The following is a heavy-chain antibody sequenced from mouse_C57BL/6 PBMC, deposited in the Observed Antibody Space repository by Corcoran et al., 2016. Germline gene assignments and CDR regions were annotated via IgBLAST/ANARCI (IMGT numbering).Heavy chain of an antibody. Sequence: QVQLQQSGPELVKPGASVKISCKASGYTFTDYYINWVKQRPGQGLEWIGWIFPGSGSTYYNEKFKGKATLTVDKSSSTANMFLSSLTSEDSAVYFCARGDYYGSRGYYAMDYWGQGTSVTVSS. CDR1: GYTFTDYY. D-gene: IGHD1-1*01. J-gene: IGHJ4*01. CDR2: IFPGSGST. V-gene: IGHV1-75*01. CDR3: ARGDYYGSRGYYAMDY.